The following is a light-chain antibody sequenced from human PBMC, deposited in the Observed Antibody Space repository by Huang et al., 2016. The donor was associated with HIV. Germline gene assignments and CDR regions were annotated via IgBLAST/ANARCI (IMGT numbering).Light chain of an antibody. CDR3: QQSYRTPRT. CDR2: GAS. V-gene: IGKV1-39*01. Sequence: DIQMTQFPTSLSASVEDRVTITCRAGQAIDKYLNWDQQKSGRAPRLLIYGASKLQRGVPSRFSGRASGTHFSLTINSRQPDDSAIYYCQQSYRTPRTFGQGTNLEI. CDR1: QAIDKY. J-gene: IGKJ2*01.